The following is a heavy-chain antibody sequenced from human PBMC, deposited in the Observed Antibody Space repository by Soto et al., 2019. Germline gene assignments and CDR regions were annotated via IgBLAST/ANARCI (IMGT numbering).Heavy chain of an antibody. D-gene: IGHD1-7*01. CDR1: GFDFSTHW. CDR2: IDDDGGST. J-gene: IGHJ6*02. CDR3: ARRLELPLGASLYYYGMDV. Sequence: PGGSLRLSCAASGFDFSTHWMHWVRQAPGKGLEWVARIDDDGGSTRHADSVKGRFTISRDNAKKIVYLEMTSLRTEDTAVYFCARRLELPLGASLYYYGMDVWGQGTTVTVSS. V-gene: IGHV3-74*01.